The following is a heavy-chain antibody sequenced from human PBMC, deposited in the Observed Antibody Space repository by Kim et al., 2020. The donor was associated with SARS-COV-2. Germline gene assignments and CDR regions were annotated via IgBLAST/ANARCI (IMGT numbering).Heavy chain of an antibody. CDR3: AREDSNGGYSYGFTPYYYGMDV. Sequence: GGSLRLSCAASGFTFSSYAMHWVRQAPGKGLEWVAVISYDGSNKYYADSVKGRFTISRDNSKNTLYLQMNSLRAEDTAVYYCAREDSNGGYSYGFTPYYYGMDVWGQGTTVTVSS. CDR2: ISYDGSNK. J-gene: IGHJ6*02. V-gene: IGHV3-30*04. D-gene: IGHD5-18*01. CDR1: GFTFSSYA.